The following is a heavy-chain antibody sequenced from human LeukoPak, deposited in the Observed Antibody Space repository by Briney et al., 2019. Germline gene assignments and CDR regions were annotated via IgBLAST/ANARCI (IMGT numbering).Heavy chain of an antibody. CDR3: VRDASGYS. CDR1: GFTFSNYG. CDR2: ISSSSSTV. J-gene: IGHJ4*02. D-gene: IGHD2-15*01. Sequence: GGSLRLSCVASGFTFSNYGMTWVRQAPGKGLECVSYISSSSSTVYYADSARGRFTISRDNARNSLYLQMDSLRAEDTAVYFCVRDASGYSWSQGTLVTVSS. V-gene: IGHV3-48*01.